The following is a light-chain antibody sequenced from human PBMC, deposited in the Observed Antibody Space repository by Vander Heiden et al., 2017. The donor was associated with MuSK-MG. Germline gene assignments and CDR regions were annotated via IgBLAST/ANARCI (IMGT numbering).Light chain of an antibody. CDR2: AAS. Sequence: IQITQSTSSLSAFVGDRVTITCRASQSISNYLAWYQQKPGTVPKLLIYAASSLQTGVPSRFSGSGSGTDFTLTISSLQPEDVATYYCQKDYSAPVTFGGGTKLEIK. CDR3: QKDYSAPVT. CDR1: QSISNY. V-gene: IGKV1-27*01. J-gene: IGKJ4*01.